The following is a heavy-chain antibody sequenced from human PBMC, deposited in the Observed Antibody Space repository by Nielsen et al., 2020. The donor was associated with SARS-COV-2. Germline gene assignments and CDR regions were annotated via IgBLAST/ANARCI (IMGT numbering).Heavy chain of an antibody. CDR2: IWYDGSNK. D-gene: IGHD3-3*01. J-gene: IGHJ4*02. CDR3: VRDSSVVIWSGYPVD. CDR1: GFTFSSYG. V-gene: IGHV3-33*01. Sequence: GGSLRLSCAASGFTFSSYGMHWVRQAPGKGLEWVAVIWYDGSNKYYADSVKGRFIISRDNAKNSLYLQMYSLRAEDTAVYYCVRDSSVVIWSGYPVDWGQGTLVTVSS.